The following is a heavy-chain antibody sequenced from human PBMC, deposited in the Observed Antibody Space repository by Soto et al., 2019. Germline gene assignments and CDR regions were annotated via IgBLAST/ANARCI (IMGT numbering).Heavy chain of an antibody. CDR2: IYYSGST. Sequence: SETPSLTCTVSGGSISSGGYDWSWIRQHPGKGLEWIGYIYYSGSTYYNPSLKSRVTISVDTSKNQFSLKLSSVTAADTAVYYCATRSSGYYYAFDYWGQGTLVTVSS. CDR3: ATRSSGYYYAFDY. J-gene: IGHJ4*02. D-gene: IGHD3-22*01. V-gene: IGHV4-31*03. CDR1: GGSISSGGYD.